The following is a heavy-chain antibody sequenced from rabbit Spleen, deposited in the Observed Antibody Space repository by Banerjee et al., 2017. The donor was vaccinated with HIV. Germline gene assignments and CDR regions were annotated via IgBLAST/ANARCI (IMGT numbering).Heavy chain of an antibody. CDR2: PNGGGST. CDR3: TRDFDL. V-gene: IGHV1S40*01. CDR1: GFDFTSNG. J-gene: IGHJ3*01. Sequence: QSLEESGGDLVKPGTSLTLTCKASGFDFTSNGICWVRQAPGKGLEWIACPNGGGSTSYASWAKGRFTVSRASSTTVTLQMTSLTAADTATYFCTRDFDLWGQGTLVTVS. D-gene: IGHD2-1*01.